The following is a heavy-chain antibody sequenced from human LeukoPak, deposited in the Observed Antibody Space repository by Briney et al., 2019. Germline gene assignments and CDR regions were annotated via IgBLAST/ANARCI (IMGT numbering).Heavy chain of an antibody. D-gene: IGHD1-26*01. CDR2: IRYDGSHN. CDR3: AKDKGGARIYFDS. Sequence: GGSLRLSCAVSGFTFTNYGMLWVRQAPGKGLEWVAFIRYDGSHNYYADSVKGRFTISRDISKNTLFLQMNNLRPEDTAVYYCAKDKGGARIYFDSWGQGTLVTVSS. V-gene: IGHV3-30*02. CDR1: GFTFTNYG. J-gene: IGHJ4*02.